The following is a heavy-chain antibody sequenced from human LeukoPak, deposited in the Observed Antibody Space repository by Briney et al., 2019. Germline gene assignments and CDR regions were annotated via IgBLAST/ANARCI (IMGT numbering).Heavy chain of an antibody. D-gene: IGHD2-15*01. Sequence: SVKGRFTISRDNSKNTLYLRMNSLRAEDTAVYYCAKDLETIYVVVVAGFDYWGQGTLVTVSS. J-gene: IGHJ4*02. CDR3: AKDLETIYVVVVAGFDY. V-gene: IGHV3-23*01.